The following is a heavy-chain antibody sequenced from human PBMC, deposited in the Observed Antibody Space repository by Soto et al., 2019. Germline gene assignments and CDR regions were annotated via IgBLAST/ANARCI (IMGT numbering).Heavy chain of an antibody. J-gene: IGHJ6*02. CDR2: MNPNSGNT. V-gene: IGHV1-8*01. CDR3: ARAPSGYFWSGYSSPPYYYYGMDV. CDR1: GYTFTSYD. Sequence: ASVKVSCKASGYTFTSYDINWVRQATGQRLEWMGWMNPNSGNTGYAQKFQGRVTMTRNTSISTAYMELSSLRSEDTAVYYCARAPSGYFWSGYSSPPYYYYGMDVWGQGTTVTVSS. D-gene: IGHD3-3*01.